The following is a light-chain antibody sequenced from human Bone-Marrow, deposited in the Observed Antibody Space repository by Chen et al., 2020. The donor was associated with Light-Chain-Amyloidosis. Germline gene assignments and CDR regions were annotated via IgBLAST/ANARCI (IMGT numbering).Light chain of an antibody. CDR2: DVSNYDVS. Sequence: DIQMPQSPSSLSASVGDRVTITCQARQDISNYLNWYQQKPGKAPKLVFYDVSNYDVSNLETGVPSRFSGSGSGTDFTFTISSLQPEDIATYYCQQYESVPLTFGGGTRVEIK. J-gene: IGKJ4*01. CDR3: QQYESVPLT. CDR1: QDISNY. V-gene: IGKV1-33*01.